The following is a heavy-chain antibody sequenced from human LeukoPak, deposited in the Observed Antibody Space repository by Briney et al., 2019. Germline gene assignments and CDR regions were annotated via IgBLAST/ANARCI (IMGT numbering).Heavy chain of an antibody. J-gene: IGHJ4*02. CDR3: ARDLAGVASL. CDR1: GFTFSSYS. D-gene: IGHD3-3*01. Sequence: GGSLRLSCAASGFTFSSYSLNWVRQAPGKGLEWVSSISSSSSYIYYADSVKGRFTISRDNAKNPLYLQMNSLRAEDTAVYYCARDLAGVASLWGQGTLVTVSS. CDR2: ISSSSSYI. V-gene: IGHV3-21*01.